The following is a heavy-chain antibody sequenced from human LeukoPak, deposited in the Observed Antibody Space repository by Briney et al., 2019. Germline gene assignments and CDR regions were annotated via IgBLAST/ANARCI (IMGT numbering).Heavy chain of an antibody. D-gene: IGHD3-22*01. Sequence: VQRGGSLRLSCAASGFTFSGSAMHWVRQASGEGLEGVGRIRSKANTYSTAYAATVKGRFTIYRDDSKNTAYLQMNSLKTEDTAVYYCTTAYDSSGYYYVSFDYWGQGTLVTVSS. J-gene: IGHJ4*02. CDR3: TTAYDSSGYYYVSFDY. CDR1: GFTFSGSA. CDR2: IRSKANTYST. V-gene: IGHV3-73*01.